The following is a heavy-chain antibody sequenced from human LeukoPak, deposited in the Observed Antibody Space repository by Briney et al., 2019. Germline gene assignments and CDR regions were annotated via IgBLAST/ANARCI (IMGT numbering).Heavy chain of an antibody. CDR1: GFTVSSNY. CDR3: ARESYYYGSGSYPNWFDP. J-gene: IGHJ5*02. CDR2: IYSGGST. V-gene: IGHV3-53*01. D-gene: IGHD3-10*01. Sequence: GGSLRLSCAASGFTVSSNYMSWVRQAPGKGLEWVSVIYSGGSTYYADSVKGRFTISRDNSKNTLYLQMNSLRAEDTAVYYCARESYYYGSGSYPNWFDPWGQGTLVTVSS.